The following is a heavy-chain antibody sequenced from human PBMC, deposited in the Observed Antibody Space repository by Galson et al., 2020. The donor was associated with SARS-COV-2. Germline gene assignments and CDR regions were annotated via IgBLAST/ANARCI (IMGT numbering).Heavy chain of an antibody. CDR2: IHYSGIT. CDR1: GGSISSHY. V-gene: IGHV4-59*11. CDR3: ARGIYCSSSSCYVGDFDN. D-gene: IGHD2-2*01. Sequence: SETLFLTCTVSGGSISSHYWSWIRQPPGKGLEWIGYIHYSGITNYNPSLKSRVTISVDTSKSQFSLKLSSMTAADTAVYYCARGIYCSSSSCYVGDFDNWGQGTLVTVSS. J-gene: IGHJ4*02.